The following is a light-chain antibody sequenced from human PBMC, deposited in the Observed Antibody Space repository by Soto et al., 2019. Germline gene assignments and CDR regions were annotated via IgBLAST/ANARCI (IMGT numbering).Light chain of an antibody. Sequence: DIQMTQSPPSLSASIGDRITITCRASRSVGSHLNWYQQQPGKAPRLLISAASNLQSGVPARFSGDGSGTDFSLTIKTLQPEDFATYYCQQSYSTPLTCGGGTKVE. J-gene: IGKJ4*01. CDR3: QQSYSTPLT. CDR2: AAS. V-gene: IGKV1-39*01. CDR1: RSVGSH.